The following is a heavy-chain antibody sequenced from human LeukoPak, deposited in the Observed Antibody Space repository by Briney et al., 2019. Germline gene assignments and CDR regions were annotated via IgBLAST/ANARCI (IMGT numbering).Heavy chain of an antibody. Sequence: PGGSLRLSCAASGFTFSNAWMSWVRQAPGKGLEWVGRIKSKTDGGTTDYAAPVKCRFTISRDDSKNTLYLQMNSLKTEDTAVYYCTTEGTGYYDSSGYLAPDYWGQGTLVTVSS. CDR3: TTEGTGYYDSSGYLAPDY. V-gene: IGHV3-15*01. CDR1: GFTFSNAW. CDR2: IKSKTDGGTT. J-gene: IGHJ4*02. D-gene: IGHD3-22*01.